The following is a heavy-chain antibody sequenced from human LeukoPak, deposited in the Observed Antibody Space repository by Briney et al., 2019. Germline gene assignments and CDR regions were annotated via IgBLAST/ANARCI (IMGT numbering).Heavy chain of an antibody. Sequence: GGSLTLPCAASGFTFTNYAMSWVRQAPGKGLEWVSAISARGDNTYYADSVKGRFSISRDNSQNTQYLQMNSLRAEDTAIYYCAKAYHYGAGSSFDYWGQGNLVTVSS. CDR2: ISARGDNT. V-gene: IGHV3-23*01. CDR3: AKAYHYGAGSSFDY. CDR1: GFTFTNYA. J-gene: IGHJ4*02. D-gene: IGHD3-10*01.